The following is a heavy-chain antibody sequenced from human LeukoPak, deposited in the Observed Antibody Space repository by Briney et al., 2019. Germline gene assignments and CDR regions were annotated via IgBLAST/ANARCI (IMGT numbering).Heavy chain of an antibody. CDR2: IYYSGST. V-gene: IGHV4-59*01. CDR1: GGSISSYY. Sequence: SETLSLTCTVSGGSISSYYWSWIRQPPGKGLEWIGYIYYSGSTNYNPSLKSRVTMSVDTSKNQFSLKLSSVTAADTAVYYCARGSTYYDFWSGYYSELFSFDIWGQGTMVTVSS. D-gene: IGHD3-3*01. J-gene: IGHJ3*02. CDR3: ARGSTYYDFWSGYYSELFSFDI.